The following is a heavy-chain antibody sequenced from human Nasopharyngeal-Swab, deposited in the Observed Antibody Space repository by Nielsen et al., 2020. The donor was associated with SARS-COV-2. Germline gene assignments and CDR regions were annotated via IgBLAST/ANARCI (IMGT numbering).Heavy chain of an antibody. CDR1: GGTFSSYA. D-gene: IGHD3-10*01. CDR3: ARVGYYGSGIRYYFDY. J-gene: IGHJ4*02. V-gene: IGHV1-69*13. Sequence: SVKVSCKASGGTFSSYAISWARQAPGQGLEWMGGIIPIFGTANYAQKFQGRVTITADESTSTAYMELSSLRSEDTAVYYCARVGYYGSGIRYYFDYWGQGTLVTVSS. CDR2: IIPIFGTA.